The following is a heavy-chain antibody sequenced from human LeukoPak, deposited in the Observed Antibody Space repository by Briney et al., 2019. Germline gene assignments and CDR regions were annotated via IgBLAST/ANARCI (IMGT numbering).Heavy chain of an antibody. CDR3: ARVGYSPRGWGHFDY. V-gene: IGHV4-61*10. CDR1: GGSISSGSYY. Sequence: SQTLSLTCTVSGGSISSGSYYWSWIRQPAGKGLEWIGYIYYSGSTNYNPSLKSRVTISVDTSKNQFSLKLSSVTAADTAVYYCARVGYSPRGWGHFDYWGQGTLVTVSS. J-gene: IGHJ4*02. CDR2: IYYSGST. D-gene: IGHD5-18*01.